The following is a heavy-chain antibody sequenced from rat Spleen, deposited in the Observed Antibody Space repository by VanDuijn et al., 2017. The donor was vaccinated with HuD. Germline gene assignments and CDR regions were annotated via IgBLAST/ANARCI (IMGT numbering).Heavy chain of an antibody. CDR1: GFSLISHS. D-gene: IGHD3-2*01. CDR3: VRGSAYFDY. Sequence: QVQLKESGPGLVQSSQTLSLICTVSGFSLISHSVHWVRQPPGKGLEWMGGIWSNGGTDYNSAIKSRLSISRDTSKSQVFLKMNSLQTEDTAMYFCVRGSAYFDYWGQGVMVTVSS. CDR2: IWSNGGT. J-gene: IGHJ2*01. V-gene: IGHV2-1*01.